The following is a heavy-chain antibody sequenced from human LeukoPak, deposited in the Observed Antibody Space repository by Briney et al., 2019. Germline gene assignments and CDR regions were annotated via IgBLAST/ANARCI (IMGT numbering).Heavy chain of an antibody. D-gene: IGHD2-15*01. CDR2: IYPADSDI. Sequence: GESLKISCQGSGYSINNYWIGWVRQMPGKGLEWMGIIYPADSDIRYSPSFQGQVTISADKSISTAYLQWSSLKASDTAMYYCARQEYCSGGSCYTWFDPWGQGTLVIASS. CDR3: ARQEYCSGGSCYTWFDP. V-gene: IGHV5-51*01. CDR1: GYSINNYW. J-gene: IGHJ5*02.